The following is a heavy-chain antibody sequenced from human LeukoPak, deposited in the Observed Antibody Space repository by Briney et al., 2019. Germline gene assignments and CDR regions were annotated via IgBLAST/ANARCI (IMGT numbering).Heavy chain of an antibody. Sequence: GGSLRLSCAASGFTFSSYAMSWVRQAPGKGLEWVSAISGSGGSTYYADSVKGRFTISRDNSKNTLYLQMNSLSVEDTAVYYCARADMRVRGITGYYYFGMDVWGLGTTVTVSS. D-gene: IGHD3-10*02. CDR2: ISGSGGST. CDR3: ARADMRVRGITGYYYFGMDV. CDR1: GFTFSSYA. V-gene: IGHV3-23*01. J-gene: IGHJ6*02.